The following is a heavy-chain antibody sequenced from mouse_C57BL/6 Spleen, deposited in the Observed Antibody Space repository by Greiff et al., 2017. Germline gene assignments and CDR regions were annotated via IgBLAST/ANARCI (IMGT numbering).Heavy chain of an antibody. Sequence: EVKLQESGGGLVKPGGSLKLSCAASGFTFSSYAMSWVRQTPEKRLEWVATISDGGSYTYYPDNVKGRFTISRDNAKNNLYLQMSHLKSEDTAMYYCARENRDYGSSYDYWGQGTTLTVSS. CDR3: ARENRDYGSSYDY. D-gene: IGHD1-1*01. CDR1: GFTFSSYA. J-gene: IGHJ2*01. V-gene: IGHV5-4*01. CDR2: ISDGGSYT.